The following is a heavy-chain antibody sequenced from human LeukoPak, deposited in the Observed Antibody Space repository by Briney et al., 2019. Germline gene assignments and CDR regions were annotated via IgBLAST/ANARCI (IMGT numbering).Heavy chain of an antibody. CDR3: ARDRSTVTTWVDY. J-gene: IGHJ4*02. CDR1: GFTFSTYG. D-gene: IGHD4-17*01. Sequence: GGSLRLSCAASGFTFSTYGMHWVRQAPGKGLEWVAYIQYDGSNQQYADSVKGRFIISRDRSKNIPYLQMNSLRAEDTAVYYCARDRSTVTTWVDYWGQGTLVTVSS. CDR2: IQYDGSNQ. V-gene: IGHV3-30*02.